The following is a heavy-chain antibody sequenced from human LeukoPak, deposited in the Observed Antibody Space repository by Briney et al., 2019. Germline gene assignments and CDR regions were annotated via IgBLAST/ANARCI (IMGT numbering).Heavy chain of an antibody. D-gene: IGHD6-6*01. CDR3: AKDLRVYSSSH. Sequence: GGSLRLSCAASGFIFSSYAMSWVRQAPGKGLEWVSAISGSGGSTYYADSVKGRFTISRDNSKNTLYLQMNSLRAEDTAVYYCAKDLRVYSSSHWGQGTLVTVSS. CDR2: ISGSGGST. J-gene: IGHJ4*02. V-gene: IGHV3-23*01. CDR1: GFIFSSYA.